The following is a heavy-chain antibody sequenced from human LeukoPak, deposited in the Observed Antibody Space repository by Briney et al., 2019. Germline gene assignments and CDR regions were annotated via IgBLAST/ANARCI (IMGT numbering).Heavy chain of an antibody. V-gene: IGHV1-8*03. J-gene: IGHJ4*02. CDR1: GYTFTTYH. CDR3: ARTTSFTASGYDY. D-gene: IGHD6-25*01. Sequence: ASVTVSFKTSGYTFTTYHINWVRHATGQGLEWLGWMNPYSGDRGYAQKFQGRLSITSDTSISTAYMELSSLRSDDTAVYFCARTTSFTASGYDYWGQGTLVTVS. CDR2: MNPYSGDR.